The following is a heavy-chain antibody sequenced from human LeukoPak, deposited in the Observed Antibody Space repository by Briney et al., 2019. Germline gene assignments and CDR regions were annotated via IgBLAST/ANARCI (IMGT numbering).Heavy chain of an antibody. V-gene: IGHV3-23*01. D-gene: IGHD3-22*01. CDR2: ISGSGGST. J-gene: IGHJ4*02. CDR3: AKDRYSYYDSSGYYYYDY. Sequence: GGSLTLSCAASGFTFSSYSMSWVRPPPEKGLEWVSSISGSGGSTYYADSVKGRFTLSRDNSKDTLYLQMNSLRAEDTAVYYCAKDRYSYYDSSGYYYYDYWGQGTLVTVSS. CDR1: GFTFSSYS.